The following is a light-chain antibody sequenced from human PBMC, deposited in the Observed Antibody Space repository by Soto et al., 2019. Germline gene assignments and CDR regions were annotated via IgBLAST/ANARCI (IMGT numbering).Light chain of an antibody. Sequence: EIVLTQSPGTLSLSPGERATLSCRASQSVSSNYLAWYQQKPGQAPRLHIYGASSRATGIPDRFTGSGSGTDFTLTISRLEPEDFAVYYCQQYASSPRTFGQGTKVEIK. J-gene: IGKJ1*01. CDR2: GAS. V-gene: IGKV3-20*01. CDR1: QSVSSNY. CDR3: QQYASSPRT.